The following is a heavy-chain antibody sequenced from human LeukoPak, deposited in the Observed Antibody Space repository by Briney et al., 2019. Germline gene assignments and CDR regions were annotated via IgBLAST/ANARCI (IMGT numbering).Heavy chain of an antibody. CDR2: IYSGGST. CDR3: ASTAGLDGDAFDI. D-gene: IGHD5-18*01. J-gene: IGHJ3*02. Sequence: GGSLRLSCAASGFTVSTNYMSWVRQAPGKGLEWVSVIYSGGSTYYADSVKGRFTISRDNSKNTLYLQMNSLRAEDTAVYYCASTAGLDGDAFDIWGQGTMVTVSS. CDR1: GFTVSTNY. V-gene: IGHV3-53*01.